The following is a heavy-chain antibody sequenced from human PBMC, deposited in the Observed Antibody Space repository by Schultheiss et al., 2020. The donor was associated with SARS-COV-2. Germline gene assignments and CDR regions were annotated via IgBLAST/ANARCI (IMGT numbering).Heavy chain of an antibody. V-gene: IGHV3-9*01. D-gene: IGHD4-17*01. J-gene: IGHJ3*02. CDR2: ISWNSGSI. CDR1: GFTFDNYA. Sequence: GGSLRLSCAASGFTFDNYAMHWVRQAPGKGLEWVSGISWNSGSIGYADSVKGRFTISRDNAKNSLYLQMNSLRAEDTALYYCAKDTQTTVSDAFDIWGQGTMVTVSS. CDR3: AKDTQTTVSDAFDI.